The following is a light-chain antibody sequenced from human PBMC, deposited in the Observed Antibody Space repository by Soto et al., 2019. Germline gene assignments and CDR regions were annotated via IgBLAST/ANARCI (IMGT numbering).Light chain of an antibody. V-gene: IGLV2-23*03. CDR3: CSYAGSSTFADV. J-gene: IGLJ1*01. CDR1: SSDVGSYNL. Sequence: QSALTQPASVSGSPGQSITISCTGTSSDVGSYNLVAWYQQHPGKAPKLMIYEGSKRPSGVSNRFSGSKSGNTDSLTISGLQAEDEADYYCCSYAGSSTFADVFGTGTKLTVL. CDR2: EGS.